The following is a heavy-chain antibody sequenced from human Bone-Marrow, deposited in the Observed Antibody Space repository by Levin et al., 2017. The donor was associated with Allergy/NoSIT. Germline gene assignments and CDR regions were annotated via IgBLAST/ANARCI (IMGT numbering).Heavy chain of an antibody. CDR2: TYWDGGK. CDR3: AHIRYESGSQVFDY. J-gene: IGHJ4*02. Sequence: SGPTLVKPTQTLTLTCTFSGFSLTTTGVGVGWIRQPPGKALEWVAITYWDGGKRYSPSLESRVTITKDTSKNQVVLTMTNMDPVDTATHYCAHIRYESGSQVFDYWGQGTLVTVSS. V-gene: IGHV2-5*02. D-gene: IGHD3-10*01. CDR1: GFSLTTTGVG.